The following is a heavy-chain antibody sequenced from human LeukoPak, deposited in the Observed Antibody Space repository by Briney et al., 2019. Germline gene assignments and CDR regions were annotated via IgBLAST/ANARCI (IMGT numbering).Heavy chain of an antibody. D-gene: IGHD1-26*01. CDR2: VSNIETT. V-gene: IGHV4-59*01. Sequence: SETLSLTCTVSGDSISSYYWSWLRQPPGKRLDGIGYVSNIETTNYNPSLKSRVTISVDTSRNQFSLRLNSVTAADTAVYYCARWAGGIGIVGGTFEVYYFDYWGQGTLVTVSS. CDR3: ARWAGGIGIVGGTFEVYYFDY. J-gene: IGHJ4*02. CDR1: GDSISSYY.